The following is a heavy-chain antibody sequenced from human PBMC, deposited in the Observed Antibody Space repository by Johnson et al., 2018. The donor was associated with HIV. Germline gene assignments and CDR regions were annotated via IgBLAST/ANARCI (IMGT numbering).Heavy chain of an antibody. D-gene: IGHD3-10*01. CDR2: IYSGGST. CDR3: AKGLRPYGSGPSDAFDI. CDR1: GFSVSNTY. Sequence: EVQLVESGGGLVEPGGSLRLSCGASGFSVSNTYMNWVRQAPGKGLEWVSVIYSGGSTYYADSVRGRFTISRDNSKNALYLQMNSLRAEDTAVYYCAKGLRPYGSGPSDAFDIWGQGTMVTVSS. J-gene: IGHJ3*02. V-gene: IGHV3-66*01.